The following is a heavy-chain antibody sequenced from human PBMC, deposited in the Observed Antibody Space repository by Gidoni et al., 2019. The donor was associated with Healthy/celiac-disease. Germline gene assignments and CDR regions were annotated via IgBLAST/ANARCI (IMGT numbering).Heavy chain of an antibody. V-gene: IGHV1-46*01. CDR3: AGASYSSSWTHLTLDY. CDR2: INPSGGST. CDR1: GYTFTSYY. J-gene: IGHJ4*02. D-gene: IGHD6-13*01. Sequence: QVQLVQSGAEVKKPGASLKVSCKASGYTFTSYYMHWVRQAPGQGLEWMGIINPSGGSTSYAQKFQGRVTMTRDTSTSTVYMELSSLRSEDTAVYYCAGASYSSSWTHLTLDYWGQGTLVTVSS.